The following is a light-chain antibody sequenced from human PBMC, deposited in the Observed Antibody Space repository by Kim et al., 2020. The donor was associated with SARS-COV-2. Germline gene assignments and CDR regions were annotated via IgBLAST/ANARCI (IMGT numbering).Light chain of an antibody. CDR3: QSYDRTTVI. V-gene: IGLV6-57*03. J-gene: IGLJ2*01. Sequence: GKTVSVACTLSCGSIAGNFVQWYQQRPGSAPTNVIYEDIQRPSGVPDRFSGSIDSSSNSASLTISGLRTEDEATYYCQSYDRTTVIFGGGTQLTVL. CDR2: EDI. CDR1: CGSIAGNF.